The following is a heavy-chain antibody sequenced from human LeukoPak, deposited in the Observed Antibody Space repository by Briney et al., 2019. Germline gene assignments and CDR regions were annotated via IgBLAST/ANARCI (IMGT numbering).Heavy chain of an antibody. CDR3: AKSLSALPAALGY. Sequence: GGSLRLSCAASGFTFSSYGMHWVRQAPGKGLEWVAFIRYDGSNKYYADSVKGRLTISRDNSKNTLYLQMNSLRAEDTAVYYCAKSLSALPAALGYWGQGTLVTVSS. V-gene: IGHV3-30*02. D-gene: IGHD2-2*01. J-gene: IGHJ4*02. CDR1: GFTFSSYG. CDR2: IRYDGSNK.